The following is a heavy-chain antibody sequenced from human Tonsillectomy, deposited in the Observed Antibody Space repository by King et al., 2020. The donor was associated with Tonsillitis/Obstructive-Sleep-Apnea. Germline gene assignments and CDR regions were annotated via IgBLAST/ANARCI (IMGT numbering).Heavy chain of an antibody. J-gene: IGHJ6*03. V-gene: IGHV7-4-1*02. CDR1: GYTFTSYA. CDR3: ARDGSGTYRSYYYMDV. Sequence: VQLVESGSELKKPGASVKVSCKASGYTFTSYAMNWVRQAPGQGLEWMGWINTKTGNPTYAQGFTGRFVFSLDTSVSTAYLQISSLKAEDTAVYSCARDGSGTYRSYYYMDVWGKGTTVTVSS. CDR2: INTKTGNP. D-gene: IGHD3-10*01.